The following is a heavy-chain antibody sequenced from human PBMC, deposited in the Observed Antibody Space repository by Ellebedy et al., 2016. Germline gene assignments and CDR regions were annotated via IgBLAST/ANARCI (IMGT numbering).Heavy chain of an antibody. V-gene: IGHV3-23*01. J-gene: IGHJ6*02. D-gene: IGHD6-19*01. Sequence: GGSLRLSXAASGFTFSSYAMSWVRQAPGKGLEWVSAISGSGGSTYYADSVKGRFTISRDNSKNTLYLQMNSLRAEDTAVYYCAKSPRSSGWSGGNYYYYGMDVWGQGTTVTVSS. CDR2: ISGSGGST. CDR3: AKSPRSSGWSGGNYYYYGMDV. CDR1: GFTFSSYA.